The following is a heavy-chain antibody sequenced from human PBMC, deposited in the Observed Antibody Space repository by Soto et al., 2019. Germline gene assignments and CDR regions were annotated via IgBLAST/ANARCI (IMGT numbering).Heavy chain of an antibody. Sequence: GGSLRLSCAASGFTFSSYAMSWVRQAPGKGLEWVSAISGSGGSTYNADSVKGRFTISRDNSKNTLYLQMNSLRAEDTAVYYCAKDPGYYYDSSGYFDYWGQGTLVTVSS. J-gene: IGHJ4*02. D-gene: IGHD3-22*01. CDR1: GFTFSSYA. CDR2: ISGSGGST. V-gene: IGHV3-23*01. CDR3: AKDPGYYYDSSGYFDY.